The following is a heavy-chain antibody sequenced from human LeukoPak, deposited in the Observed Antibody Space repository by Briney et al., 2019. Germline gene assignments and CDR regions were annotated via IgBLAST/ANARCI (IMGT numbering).Heavy chain of an antibody. CDR3: ARGYYYDSSGHPDN. D-gene: IGHD3-22*01. J-gene: IGHJ4*02. V-gene: IGHV4-59*08. CDR1: GGSISSDY. CDR2: IYYSGST. Sequence: SETLSLTCTVSGGSISSDYWSWIRQPPGKGLEWIGYIYYSGSTNYNPSLKSRVYISVDTSKNQFSLKLNSVTAADTAVYYCARGYYYDSSGHPDNWGQGTLVTVSS.